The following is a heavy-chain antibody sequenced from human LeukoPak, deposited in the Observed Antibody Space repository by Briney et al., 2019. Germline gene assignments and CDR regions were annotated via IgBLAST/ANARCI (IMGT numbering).Heavy chain of an antibody. Sequence: GGSLRLSCAASGFTFSSYWMSWVRQAPGKGLEWVANIKQDGSEKYYVDSVKGRFTISRDNAKNTLYLQMNSLRAEDTAVYYCARKVYYSNYEEFDYWGQGTLVTVSS. CDR3: ARKVYYSNYEEFDY. CDR2: IKQDGSEK. CDR1: GFTFSSYW. D-gene: IGHD4-11*01. V-gene: IGHV3-7*01. J-gene: IGHJ4*02.